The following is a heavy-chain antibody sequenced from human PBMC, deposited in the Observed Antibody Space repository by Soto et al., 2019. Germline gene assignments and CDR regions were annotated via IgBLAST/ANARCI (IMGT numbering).Heavy chain of an antibody. CDR3: ARPGEYSGYDSFDY. Sequence: GGSLRLSCAASGFTFSSYWMHWVRQAPGKGLVWVSRINSDGSSTSYADSVKGRFTISRDNAKNTLYLQMNSLRAEDTAVYYCARPGEYSGYDSFDYWGQGTLVTVSS. CDR1: GFTFSSYW. J-gene: IGHJ4*02. CDR2: INSDGSST. V-gene: IGHV3-74*01. D-gene: IGHD5-12*01.